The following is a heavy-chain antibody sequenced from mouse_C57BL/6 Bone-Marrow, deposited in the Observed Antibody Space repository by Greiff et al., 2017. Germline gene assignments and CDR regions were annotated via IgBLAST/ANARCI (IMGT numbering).Heavy chain of an antibody. CDR2: ISVGGSYT. D-gene: IGHD1-1*01. V-gene: IGHV5-4*03. J-gene: IGHJ3*01. CDR3: AIYYGSSAFAY. Sequence: EVKLVESGGGLVKPGGSLKLSCAASGFTFSSYAMSWVRQTPEKRLEWVATISVGGSYTYYPDNVKGRFTISRDNAKNNLYLQMSHLKSEDTAMYYCAIYYGSSAFAYWGQGTLVTVSA. CDR1: GFTFSSYA.